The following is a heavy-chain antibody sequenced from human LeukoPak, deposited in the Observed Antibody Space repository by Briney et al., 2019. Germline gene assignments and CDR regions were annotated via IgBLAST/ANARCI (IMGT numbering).Heavy chain of an antibody. CDR2: IIPILGIA. CDR3: AREKDSYGLESNWFDP. V-gene: IGHV1-69*04. D-gene: IGHD5-18*01. CDR1: GGTFSSYT. Sequence: SVKVSCKASGGTFSSYTISWVRRAPGQGLEWMGRIIPILGIANYAQKLQGRVTITADKSTSTAYMELSSLRSEDTAVYYCAREKDSYGLESNWFDPWGQGTLVTVSS. J-gene: IGHJ5*02.